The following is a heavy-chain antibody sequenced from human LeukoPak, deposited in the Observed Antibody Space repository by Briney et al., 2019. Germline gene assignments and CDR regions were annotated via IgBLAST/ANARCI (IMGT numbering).Heavy chain of an antibody. J-gene: IGHJ4*02. CDR3: AHWPVSNLGAKVY. CDR1: GGTFNNSA. V-gene: IGHV1-69*13. D-gene: IGHD1-26*01. CDR2: IIPIFGTA. Sequence: SVKVSCKTSGGTFNNSAISWVRQAPGQGLEWMGGIIPIFGTANYAQKFQGRVTITADESTSTAYMELSSLRSEDTAVYYCAHWPVSNLGAKVYWGQGTLVTVSS.